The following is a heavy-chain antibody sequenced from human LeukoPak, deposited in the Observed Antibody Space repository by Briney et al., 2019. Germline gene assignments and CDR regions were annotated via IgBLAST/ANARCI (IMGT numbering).Heavy chain of an antibody. Sequence: SETLSLTCAVYGGSFSGYYWSWIRQPPGKGLEWIWEINHSGSTNYNPSLKSRVTISVDTSKNQFSLKLSSVTAADTAVYYCARNIVDIVATTYDDAFDIWGQGTMVTVSS. CDR1: GGSFSGYY. CDR2: INHSGST. J-gene: IGHJ3*02. V-gene: IGHV4-34*01. D-gene: IGHD5-12*01. CDR3: ARNIVDIVATTYDDAFDI.